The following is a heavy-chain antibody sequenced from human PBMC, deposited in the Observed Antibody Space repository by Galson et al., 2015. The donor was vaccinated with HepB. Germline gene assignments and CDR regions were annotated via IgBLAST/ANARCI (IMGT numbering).Heavy chain of an antibody. D-gene: IGHD1-26*01. CDR2: INPSGGST. CDR3: ARDLGGEWELLMFSYYFDY. J-gene: IGHJ4*02. Sequence: SVKVSCKASGYTFTSYYMHWVRQAPGQGLEWMGIINPSGGSTSYAQKFQGRVTMTRDTSTSTVYMELSSLRSEDTAVYYCARDLGGEWELLMFSYYFDYWGQGTLVTVSS. CDR1: GYTFTSYY. V-gene: IGHV1-46*01.